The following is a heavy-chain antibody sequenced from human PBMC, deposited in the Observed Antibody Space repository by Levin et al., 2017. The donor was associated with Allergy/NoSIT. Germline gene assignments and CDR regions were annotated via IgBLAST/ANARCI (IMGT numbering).Heavy chain of an antibody. D-gene: IGHD5-18*01. CDR3: ASSGYSYGYIPQGLDY. J-gene: IGHJ4*02. Sequence: SETLSLTCTVSGGSISSSSYYWGWIRQPPGKGLEWIGSIYYSGSTYYNPSLKSRVTISVDTSKNQFSLKLSSVTAADTAVYYCASSGYSYGYIPQGLDYWGQGTLVTVSS. CDR2: IYYSGST. V-gene: IGHV4-39*01. CDR1: GGSISSSSYY.